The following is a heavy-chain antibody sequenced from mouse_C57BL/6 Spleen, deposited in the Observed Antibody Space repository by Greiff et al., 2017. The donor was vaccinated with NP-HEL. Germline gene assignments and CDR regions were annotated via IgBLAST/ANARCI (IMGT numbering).Heavy chain of an antibody. Sequence: EVKLEESGPGLVKPSQSLSLTCSVTGYSITSGYYWNWIRQFPGNKLEWMGYISYDGSNNYNPSLKNRISITRDTSKNQFFLKLNSVTTEDTATYYCARDKGIITTVARYFDVWGTGTTVTVSS. CDR2: ISYDGSN. J-gene: IGHJ1*03. CDR1: GYSITSGYY. V-gene: IGHV3-6*01. D-gene: IGHD1-1*01. CDR3: ARDKGIITTVARYFDV.